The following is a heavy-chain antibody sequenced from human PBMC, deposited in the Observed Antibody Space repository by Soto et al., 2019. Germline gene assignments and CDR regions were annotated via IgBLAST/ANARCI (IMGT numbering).Heavy chain of an antibody. CDR1: GFTFTTAR. CDR3: TTDSHFNMKIVCFDH. D-gene: IGHD3-22*01. Sequence: PGGSLRLSGAASGFTFTTARINWVRQAPGKGLEWVGRIKSKIAGGTTDFAAPVKGRFAISRHDSRNMVYFQMNSLKIEDTAVYYYTTDSHFNMKIVCFDHWGQGTLVTVSS. CDR2: IKSKIAGGTT. J-gene: IGHJ4*02. V-gene: IGHV3-15*07.